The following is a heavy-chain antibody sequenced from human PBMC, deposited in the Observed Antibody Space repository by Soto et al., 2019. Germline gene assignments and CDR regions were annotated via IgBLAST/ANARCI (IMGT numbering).Heavy chain of an antibody. J-gene: IGHJ4*02. CDR2: IYYSGST. D-gene: IGHD4-4*01. CDR3: ARVPVTQLRRTRFYY. CDR1: GDSISSDFYY. Sequence: SETLSLTCTVSGDSISSDFYYWSWIRQHPGKGLEWIGYIYYSGSTSYNPSLKSRVTISVDTSKNHFSLKLSPVTAADTAMYYCARVPVTQLRRTRFYYWGQGNLVTVSS. V-gene: IGHV4-31*03.